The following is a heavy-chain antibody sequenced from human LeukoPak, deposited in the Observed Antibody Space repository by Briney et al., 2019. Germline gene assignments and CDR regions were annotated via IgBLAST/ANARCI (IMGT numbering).Heavy chain of an antibody. D-gene: IGHD2-15*01. CDR1: GGSTSSYY. Sequence: SETLSLTCTVSGGSTSSYYWSWIRQPPGKGLEWIGYIYYSGSTNYNPSLKSRVTISVDTSKNQFSLKLSSVTAADTAVYYCATTGYCSGGSCYAEYFQHWGQGTLVTVSS. V-gene: IGHV4-59*08. CDR3: ATTGYCSGGSCYAEYFQH. J-gene: IGHJ1*01. CDR2: IYYSGST.